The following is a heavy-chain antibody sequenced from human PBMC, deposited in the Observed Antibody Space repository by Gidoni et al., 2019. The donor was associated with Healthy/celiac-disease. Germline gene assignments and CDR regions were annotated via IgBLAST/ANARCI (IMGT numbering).Heavy chain of an antibody. CDR3: ARDRDYDILTGYYPDAFDI. CDR2: IYHSGST. J-gene: IGHJ3*02. V-gene: IGHV4-4*02. CDR1: GGSISSSNW. Sequence: QVQLQESGPGLVKPSGTLSLTCAVSGGSISSSNWWSWVRQPPGQGLEWIGEIYHSGSTNYNPSLKSRVTISVDKSKNQFSLKLSSVTAADTAVYYCARDRDYDILTGYYPDAFDIWGQGTMVTVSS. D-gene: IGHD3-9*01.